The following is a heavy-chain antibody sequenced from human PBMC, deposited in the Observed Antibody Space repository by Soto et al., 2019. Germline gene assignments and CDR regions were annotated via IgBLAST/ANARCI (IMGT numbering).Heavy chain of an antibody. CDR2: IYYSGST. Sequence: LSLTCTVSGGSISSGGYYWSWIRQHPGKGLEWIGYIYYSGSTYYNPSLKSRVTISVDTSKNQFSLKLSSVTAADTAVYYCARPRLGGGFDYWGQGTLVTVSS. V-gene: IGHV4-31*03. CDR1: GGSISSGGYY. CDR3: ARPRLGGGFDY. J-gene: IGHJ4*02. D-gene: IGHD3-16*01.